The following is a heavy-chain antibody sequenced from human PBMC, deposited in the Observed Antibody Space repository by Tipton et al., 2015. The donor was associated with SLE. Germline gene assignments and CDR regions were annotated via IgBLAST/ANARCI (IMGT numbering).Heavy chain of an antibody. CDR1: GGSISSYY. J-gene: IGHJ3*02. D-gene: IGHD3-22*01. V-gene: IGHV4-59*01. CDR3: AGAHYDSSGYLAFDI. CDR2: IYYSGST. Sequence: LRLSCTVSGGSISSYYWSWIRQPPGKGLEWIGYIYYSGSTNYNPSLKSRVTISVDTSKNQFSLKLSSVTAADTAVYCCAGAHYDSSGYLAFDIWGQGTMVTVSS.